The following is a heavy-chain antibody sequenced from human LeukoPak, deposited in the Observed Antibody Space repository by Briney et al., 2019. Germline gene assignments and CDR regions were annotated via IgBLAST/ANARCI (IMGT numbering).Heavy chain of an antibody. Sequence: GGSLRLSCAASGFTVSSNYMSWVRQAPGKGLEWVSSISSSSSYIYYADSVKGRFTISRDNAKNSLYLQMNSLRAEDTAVYYCARVSSSSWFNYYGMDVWGQGTTVTVSS. V-gene: IGHV3-21*01. CDR1: GFTVSSNY. D-gene: IGHD6-13*01. J-gene: IGHJ6*02. CDR3: ARVSSSSWFNYYGMDV. CDR2: ISSSSSYI.